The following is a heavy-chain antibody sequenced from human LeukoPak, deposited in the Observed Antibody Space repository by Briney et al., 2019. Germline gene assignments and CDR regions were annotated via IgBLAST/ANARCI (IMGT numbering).Heavy chain of an antibody. CDR1: GFTFSSYE. V-gene: IGHV3-48*03. CDR3: ARDYSSSWYGSLDY. D-gene: IGHD6-13*01. Sequence: GGSLRLSCAASGFTFSSYEMNWVRQAPGKGLEWVSYISSSGSTIYYADSVKGRFTISRDNAKNSLYLQMNSLRAEDTAVYYCARDYSSSWYGSLDYWGQGTLVTVSS. CDR2: ISSSGSTI. J-gene: IGHJ4*02.